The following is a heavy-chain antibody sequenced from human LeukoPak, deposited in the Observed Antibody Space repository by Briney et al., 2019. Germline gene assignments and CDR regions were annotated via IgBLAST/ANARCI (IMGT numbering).Heavy chain of an antibody. CDR2: IYYSGST. V-gene: IGHV4-39*07. J-gene: IGHJ4*02. Sequence: GSLRLSCAASGFTFSSYWMHWVRQPPGKGLEWIGSIYYSGSTYYNPSLKSRVTISVDTSKNQFSLKLSSVSAADTAVYYCARASSGWGFYWGQGTLVTVSS. CDR3: ARASSGWGFY. CDR1: GFTFSSYW. D-gene: IGHD6-19*01.